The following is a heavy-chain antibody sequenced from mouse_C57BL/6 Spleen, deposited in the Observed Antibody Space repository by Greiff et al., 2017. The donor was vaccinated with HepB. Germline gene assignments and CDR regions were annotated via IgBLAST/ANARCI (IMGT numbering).Heavy chain of an antibody. Sequence: VQLQQPGAELVRPGSSVKLSCKASGYTFTSYWMHWVKQRPIQGLEWIGNIDPSDSETHYNQKFKDKATLTVDKSSSTAYMQLSSLTSEDSAVYYCARGDGYYLDYWGQGTTLTVSS. D-gene: IGHD2-3*01. CDR1: GYTFTSYW. V-gene: IGHV1-52*01. CDR2: IDPSDSET. J-gene: IGHJ2*01. CDR3: ARGDGYYLDY.